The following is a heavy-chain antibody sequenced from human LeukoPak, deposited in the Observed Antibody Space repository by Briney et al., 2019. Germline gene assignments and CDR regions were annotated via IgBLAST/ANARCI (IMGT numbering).Heavy chain of an antibody. CDR1: GFTFDDYA. D-gene: IGHD1-1*01. Sequence: GGSPRLSCAASGFTFDDYAMHWVRQVPGRGLEWVAGVNWSGHSVGYADAVKGRFTISRDKAKTSLYLQMNSLKTEDTALYFCAKDYRRTTADDMGYYGMDVWGQGTTVTVSS. J-gene: IGHJ6*02. V-gene: IGHV3-9*01. CDR3: AKDYRRTTADDMGYYGMDV. CDR2: VNWSGHSV.